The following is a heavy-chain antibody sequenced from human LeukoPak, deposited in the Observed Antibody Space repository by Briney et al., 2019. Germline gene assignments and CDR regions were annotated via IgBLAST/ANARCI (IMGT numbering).Heavy chain of an antibody. Sequence: PSETLSLTCTVSGGSISGYYWTWIRHPPGNGLEWIGHIYSSGSTNYAPSLKSRVTISVDTSKNHFTLKLSSVTAADTAVYYCARWGPLGYCSSSSCYAVDYWGQGTLVTVSS. V-gene: IGHV4-59*01. CDR3: ARWGPLGYCSSSSCYAVDY. D-gene: IGHD2-2*01. J-gene: IGHJ4*02. CDR2: IYSSGST. CDR1: GGSISGYY.